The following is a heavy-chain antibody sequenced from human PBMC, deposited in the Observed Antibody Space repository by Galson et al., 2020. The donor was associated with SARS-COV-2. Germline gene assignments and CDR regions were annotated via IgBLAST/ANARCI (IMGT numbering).Heavy chain of an antibody. V-gene: IGHV3-21*01. D-gene: IGHD3-10*01. Sequence: GGSVRLSCAASEFTFSSYTMNWVRQAPGKGLEWVSSISTDSSYIYYADSVKGRFTISRDNAKKSLVLQMNSLRAEDTAVYYCARSPPASSSGTSIYFDNWGQGSLVTVSS. J-gene: IGHJ4*02. CDR3: ARSPPASSSGTSIYFDN. CDR1: EFTFSSYT. CDR2: ISTDSSYI.